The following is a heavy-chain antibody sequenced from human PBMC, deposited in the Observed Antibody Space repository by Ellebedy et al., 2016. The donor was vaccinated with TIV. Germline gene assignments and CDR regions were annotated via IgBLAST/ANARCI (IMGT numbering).Heavy chain of an antibody. CDR2: INWNSDNI. Sequence: GGSLRLSXAASGFTFDDYAMYWVRQAPGKGLEWVSGINWNSDNIGYADSVKGRFTISRDNAKKSLYLQMNSLRVEDTALYYCVKNMEVVMGNGMDVWGQGTTVTVSS. CDR1: GFTFDDYA. J-gene: IGHJ6*02. CDR3: VKNMEVVMGNGMDV. D-gene: IGHD2/OR15-2a*01. V-gene: IGHV3-9*01.